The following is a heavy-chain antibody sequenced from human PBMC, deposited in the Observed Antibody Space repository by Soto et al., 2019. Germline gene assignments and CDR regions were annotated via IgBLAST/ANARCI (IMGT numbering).Heavy chain of an antibody. Sequence: PGGSLRLSCAASGFTFSSYSMNWVRQAPGKGLEWVSSISSSSSYIYYADSVKGRFTISRDNAKNSLYLQMNSLRAEDTAVYYCARARVGATPTAFDIWGQGTMVTVSS. CDR1: GFTFSSYS. J-gene: IGHJ3*02. CDR3: ARARVGATPTAFDI. V-gene: IGHV3-21*01. CDR2: ISSSSSYI. D-gene: IGHD1-26*01.